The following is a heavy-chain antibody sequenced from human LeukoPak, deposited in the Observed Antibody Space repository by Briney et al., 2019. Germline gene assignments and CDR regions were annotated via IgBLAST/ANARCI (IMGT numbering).Heavy chain of an antibody. CDR3: ARHDDVPVIRRGFDH. CDR1: GDSISTYY. Sequence: PSETLSLSCTDSGDSISTYYWSWVRQPPGRGLEYIGYIYFTRGTLYSPSFKSRVTISVDMSKNQLSLTLSPVTAADTAIYYCARHDDVPVIRRGFDHWGQGILVTVSS. CDR2: IYFTRGT. D-gene: IGHD3-10*01. V-gene: IGHV4-59*08. J-gene: IGHJ4*02.